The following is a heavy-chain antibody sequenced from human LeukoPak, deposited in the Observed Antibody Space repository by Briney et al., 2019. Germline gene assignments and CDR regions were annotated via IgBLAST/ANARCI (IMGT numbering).Heavy chain of an antibody. J-gene: IGHJ4*02. D-gene: IGHD2-2*01. CDR3: ARDRGEWYQTYYFDY. Sequence: SDTLSLTCAVSGYSISSSNWWGWIRQPPGKGLEWIGYIYYSGSIYYNPSLKSRVTMSVDTSKNQFSLRLSSVTAADTAVYYCARDRGEWYQTYYFDYWGQGTLVTVSS. CDR2: IYYSGSI. CDR1: GYSISSSNW. V-gene: IGHV4-28*03.